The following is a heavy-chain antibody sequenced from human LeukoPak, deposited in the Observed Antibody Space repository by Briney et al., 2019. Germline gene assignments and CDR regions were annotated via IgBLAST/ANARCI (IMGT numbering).Heavy chain of an antibody. V-gene: IGHV1-24*01. CDR3: ATALYGDYPTAGWFDP. CDR2: FDPEDGET. Sequence: GASVKVSCKVSGYTLTELSMHWVRQAPGKGLEWMGGFDPEDGETIYAQKFQGRVTMTEDTSTDTAYMELGSLRSEDTAVYYCATALYGDYPTAGWFDPWGQGTLVTVSS. CDR1: GYTLTELS. J-gene: IGHJ5*02. D-gene: IGHD4-17*01.